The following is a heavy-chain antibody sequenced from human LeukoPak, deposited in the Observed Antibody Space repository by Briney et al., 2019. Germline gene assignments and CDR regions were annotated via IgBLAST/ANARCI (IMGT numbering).Heavy chain of an antibody. CDR3: ARDFFRSGTHSNDY. V-gene: IGHV3-74*01. Sequence: PGGSLRLSCVASGFTFSGYWMHWARQAPGKGLVWVSRIYSDGITTTYADSVKGRFTISRDNAKNTLYLQMNSLRAEDTAVYYCARDFFRSGTHSNDYWGRGTLVTVSS. J-gene: IGHJ4*02. D-gene: IGHD3-10*01. CDR1: GFTFSGYW. CDR2: IYSDGITT.